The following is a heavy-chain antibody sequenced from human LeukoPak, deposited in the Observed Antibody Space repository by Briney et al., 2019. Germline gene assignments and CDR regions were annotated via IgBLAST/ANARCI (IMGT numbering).Heavy chain of an antibody. Sequence: SVKVSCKPSGGTFSRYVISWLRQAPGQGLEWMGRITPSVGIPNYAQKFQGRVTITADKSTSIVYMELSSLRTDDTAVYWCARVPEFRSSRAYHYFGMDVWGQGTTVIVSS. J-gene: IGHJ6*02. CDR1: GGTFSRYV. CDR2: ITPSVGIP. V-gene: IGHV1-69*04. D-gene: IGHD6-13*01. CDR3: ARVPEFRSSRAYHYFGMDV.